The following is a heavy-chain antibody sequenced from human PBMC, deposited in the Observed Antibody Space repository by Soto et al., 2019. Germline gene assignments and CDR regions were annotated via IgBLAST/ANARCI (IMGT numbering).Heavy chain of an antibody. V-gene: IGHV3-23*01. J-gene: IGHJ4*02. CDR2: ITGSGGGT. Sequence: EVQLFESGGGLVQPGGSLRLSCAASGFTFSNYAMTWVRQAPRKGLEWVSVITGSGGGTYFVDSVKGRFTISRDNSKNTVYLQMNSLRAEDTAVYYGAKRPLTAAGFDYWGQGTLVTVSS. CDR1: GFTFSNYA. CDR3: AKRPLTAAGFDY. D-gene: IGHD6-13*01.